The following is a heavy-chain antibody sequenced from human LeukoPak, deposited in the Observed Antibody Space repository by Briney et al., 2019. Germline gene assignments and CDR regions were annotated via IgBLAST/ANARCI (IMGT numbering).Heavy chain of an antibody. CDR2: ISGSGGST. CDR3: AKASGKITMVRGVITY. D-gene: IGHD3-10*01. CDR1: GFTFSSYA. V-gene: IGHV3-23*01. J-gene: IGHJ4*02. Sequence: GGSLRLSCAASGFTFSSYAMSWVRQAPGKGLEWVSAISGSGGSTYYADSVKGRFTISRDNSKNTLYLQMNRLRAEDTAVYYCAKASGKITMVRGVITYWGQGTLVTVSS.